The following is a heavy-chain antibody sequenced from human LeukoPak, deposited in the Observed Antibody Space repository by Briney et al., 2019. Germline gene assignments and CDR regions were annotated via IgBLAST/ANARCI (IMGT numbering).Heavy chain of an antibody. CDR2: ISGSGGST. Sequence: GGSLRLSCAASGFTFSSYAMSWVRQAPGKGLEWVSAISGSGGSTYYADSVKGRFTISRDNSKNTLYLQMNSLRAEDTAVYYCAKAFGGDYYDSSGYHPFDYWGQGTLVAVSS. CDR3: AKAFGGDYYDSSGYHPFDY. CDR1: GFTFSSYA. V-gene: IGHV3-23*01. J-gene: IGHJ4*02. D-gene: IGHD3-22*01.